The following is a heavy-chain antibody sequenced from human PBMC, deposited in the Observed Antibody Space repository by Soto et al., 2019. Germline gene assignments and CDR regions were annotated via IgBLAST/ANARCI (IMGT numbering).Heavy chain of an antibody. CDR2: INHSGST. J-gene: IGHJ4*02. V-gene: IGHV4-34*01. Sequence: PSETLSLTCAVYGGSFSGYYWSWIRQPPGKGLEWIGEINHSGSTNYNPSLKSRVTISLDTSKNQFSLSLNSVTAADTAVYYCARVGVTMIRGADYWGQGTLVTVS. CDR3: ARVGVTMIRGADY. D-gene: IGHD3-10*01. CDR1: GGSFSGYY.